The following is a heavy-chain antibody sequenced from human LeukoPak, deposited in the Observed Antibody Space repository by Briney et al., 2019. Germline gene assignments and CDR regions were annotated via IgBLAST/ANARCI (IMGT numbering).Heavy chain of an antibody. CDR1: GGSISGYY. CDR3: ARLHSSRAEEFDP. CDR2: IYYTGIT. V-gene: IGHV4-59*01. Sequence: SETLSLTCTVSGGSISGYYWSWIRQSPGKGLEWIGYIYYTGITAYNPSLGSRATISVDRSNNQFSLRLTSVTAADTAVYYCARLHSSRAEEFDPWGQGTLVTVSS. J-gene: IGHJ5*02.